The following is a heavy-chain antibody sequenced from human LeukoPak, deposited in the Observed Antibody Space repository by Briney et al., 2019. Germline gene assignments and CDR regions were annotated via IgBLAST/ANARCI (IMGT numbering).Heavy chain of an antibody. CDR2: LYGDGST. CDR3: ARIRLDSSETKIDSFDV. V-gene: IGHV3-53*04. Sequence: PGGSLRLSCADSVLIVSSNYMSWLRQAPREGLEWVSSLYGDGSTYYADSVKGRYTISRHSPNTLSLQMNSLKPEDTAVYYCARIRLDSSETKIDSFDVWGQGTMVTVSS. D-gene: IGHD6-19*01. J-gene: IGHJ3*01. CDR1: VLIVSSNY.